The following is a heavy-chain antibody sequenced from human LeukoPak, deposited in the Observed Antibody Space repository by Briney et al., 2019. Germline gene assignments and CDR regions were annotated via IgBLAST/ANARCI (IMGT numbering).Heavy chain of an antibody. CDR3: ARAGSYKDFYYFDY. Sequence: ASVKVSCKASGYTFTGYYMHWVRQAPGQGLKWMGWINPNSGGTNYAQKFQGRVTMTRDTSISTAYMELSRLRSDDTAVYYCARAGSYKDFYYFDYWGQGTLVTVSS. V-gene: IGHV1-2*02. J-gene: IGHJ4*02. CDR2: INPNSGGT. CDR1: GYTFTGYY. D-gene: IGHD1-26*01.